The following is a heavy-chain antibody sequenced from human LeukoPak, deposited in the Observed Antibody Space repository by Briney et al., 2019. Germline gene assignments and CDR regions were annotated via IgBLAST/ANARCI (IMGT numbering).Heavy chain of an antibody. V-gene: IGHV4-39*07. CDR3: ARVGPGSGWYFDY. J-gene: IGHJ4*02. Sequence: PSETLSLTCTVSGGSISTSSYYWGWVRQPPGKGLEWIGNIFYSGSTYYSPSLKSRVTISLDTSRNQFSLKLSSVTAADTAVYYCARVGPGSGWYFDYWGQGTLVTVSS. D-gene: IGHD6-19*01. CDR2: IFYSGST. CDR1: GGSISTSSYY.